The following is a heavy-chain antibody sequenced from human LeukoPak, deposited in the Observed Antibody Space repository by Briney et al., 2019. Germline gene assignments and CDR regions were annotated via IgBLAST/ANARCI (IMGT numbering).Heavy chain of an antibody. V-gene: IGHV1-2*02. CDR1: GYTFTGYY. CDR2: INPNSGGT. Sequence: ASVKVSCRTSGYTFTGYYMHWVRQAPGQGLEWMGWINPNSGGTNYAQNFQGRVTMTRDTSISTAYMELSRLRSDDTAVYYCASFVEMATTPQFDYWGQGTLVTVSS. CDR3: ASFVEMATTPQFDY. D-gene: IGHD5-24*01. J-gene: IGHJ4*02.